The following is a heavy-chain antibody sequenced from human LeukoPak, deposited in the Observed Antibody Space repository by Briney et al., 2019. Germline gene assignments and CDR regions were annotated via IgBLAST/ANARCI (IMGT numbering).Heavy chain of an antibody. J-gene: IGHJ4*02. CDR2: ISSSSSTI. D-gene: IGHD1-26*01. Sequence: GGSLRLSCAASGFTFSSYSMNWVRQAPGKGLEWVSYISSSSSTIYYADSVKGRFTISRDNTKNSLYLQMNSLRAEDTAVYYCAKDSQWGKVGTKGSYFDYWGQGTLVTVSS. CDR1: GFTFSSYS. V-gene: IGHV3-48*01. CDR3: AKDSQWGKVGTKGSYFDY.